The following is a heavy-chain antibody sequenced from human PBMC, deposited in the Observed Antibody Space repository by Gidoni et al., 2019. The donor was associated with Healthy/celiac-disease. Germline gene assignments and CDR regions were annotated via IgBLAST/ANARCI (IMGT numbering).Heavy chain of an antibody. CDR3: AGDGSSIAVAGEDGANWVDP. J-gene: IGHJ5*02. D-gene: IGHD6-19*01. Sequence: QVQLVQSGAEVKKPGASVKVSCTASGYTFTSSGLSWVRPAPGKGLEWMGWISAYKGNPNKAQKLQGRGTMTTEKSTDTGYMELRGLRSDDSAGDYGAGDGSSIAVAGEDGANWVDPWGQGTLVTVSS. CDR2: ISAYKGNP. CDR1: GYTFTSSG. V-gene: IGHV1-18*01.